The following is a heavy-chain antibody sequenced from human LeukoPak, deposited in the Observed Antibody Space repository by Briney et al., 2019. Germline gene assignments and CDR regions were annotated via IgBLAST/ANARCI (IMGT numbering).Heavy chain of an antibody. J-gene: IGHJ4*02. CDR1: GGTFSSYA. V-gene: IGHV1-69*13. D-gene: IGHD6-13*01. CDR3: ASLSGAFGYSHSGMDY. CDR2: IIPIFGTA. Sequence: GASVKVSCKASGGTFSSYAISWVRQAPGQGLEWMGGIIPIFGTANYAQKFQGRVTITADESTSTAYMELSSLRSEDTAVYYCASLSGAFGYSHSGMDYWGQGTLVTGSS.